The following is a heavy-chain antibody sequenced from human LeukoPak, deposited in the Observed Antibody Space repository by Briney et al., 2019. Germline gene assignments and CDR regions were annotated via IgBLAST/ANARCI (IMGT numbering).Heavy chain of an antibody. CDR3: ATSPGADYGGDHWFDP. CDR1: GGSITSNHYY. Sequence: PSETLSLTCTVSGGSITSNHYYWGWIRQPPGKGLEWIRSISYGGSTHYNPSLKSRVTMSVDMSKNQFSLKLRSVTATDTAVYHCATSPGADYGGDHWFDPWGQGTLVTVSS. J-gene: IGHJ5*02. D-gene: IGHD4-23*01. V-gene: IGHV4-39*01. CDR2: ISYGGST.